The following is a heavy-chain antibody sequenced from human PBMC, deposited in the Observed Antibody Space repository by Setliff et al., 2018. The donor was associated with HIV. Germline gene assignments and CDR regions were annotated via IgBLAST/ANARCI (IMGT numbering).Heavy chain of an antibody. CDR3: ARGGRKDLTDN. CDR2: IYSTGNT. J-gene: IGHJ4*02. V-gene: IGHV4-31*03. D-gene: IGHD2-21*02. CDR1: GGSISRGRYF. Sequence: LTCNVSGGSISRGRYFWSWIRQPPGGGLEWIGYIYSTGNTYYNPSLKSRVSISLDTSENQFSLNLTSVTVADTAVYYCARGGRKDLTDNWGQGSLVTVSS.